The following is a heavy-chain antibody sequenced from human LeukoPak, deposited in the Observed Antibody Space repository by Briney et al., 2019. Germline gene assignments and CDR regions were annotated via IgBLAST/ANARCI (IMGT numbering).Heavy chain of an antibody. Sequence: PSETLSLTCTVSGGSNGTYYWSWVRQSPGTGLEWIGYIYVTGTRYNPYLQSRVTISVDRSRNQFFLKMTAVTAADTAVYYCARHIGGGIEDMDVWGRGTKVTVSS. CDR1: GGSNGTYY. D-gene: IGHD3-16*02. CDR2: IYVTGT. J-gene: IGHJ6*03. CDR3: ARHIGGGIEDMDV. V-gene: IGHV4-59*08.